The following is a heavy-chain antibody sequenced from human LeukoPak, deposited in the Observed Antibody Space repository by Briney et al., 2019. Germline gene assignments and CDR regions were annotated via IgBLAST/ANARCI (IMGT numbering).Heavy chain of an antibody. CDR1: GFTFSSYS. V-gene: IGHV3-21*01. CDR2: ISSSSSYI. J-gene: IGHJ3*02. D-gene: IGHD3-3*01. Sequence: PGGSLRLSCAASGFTFSSYSMNWVRQAPGKGLEWVSSISSSSSYIYYADSVKGRFTISRDNAKNSLYLQMNSLRAEDTAVYYCARHYDFWSGYPITPHAFDIWGQGTMVTVSS. CDR3: ARHYDFWSGYPITPHAFDI.